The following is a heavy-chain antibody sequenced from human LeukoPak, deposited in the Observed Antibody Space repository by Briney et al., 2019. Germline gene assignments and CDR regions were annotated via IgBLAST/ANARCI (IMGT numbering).Heavy chain of an antibody. V-gene: IGHV3-21*01. D-gene: IGHD3-16*02. Sequence: GGPLRLSCAASGFTFSSYRMNWVRQAPGKGLEWVSSISSSSSYIYYADSVKGRFTISRDNAKNSLYLQMNSLRAEDTAVYYCARDLLEYYDYVWGSYRLGAFDIWGQGTMVTVSS. CDR1: GFTFSSYR. J-gene: IGHJ3*02. CDR2: ISSSSSYI. CDR3: ARDLLEYYDYVWGSYRLGAFDI.